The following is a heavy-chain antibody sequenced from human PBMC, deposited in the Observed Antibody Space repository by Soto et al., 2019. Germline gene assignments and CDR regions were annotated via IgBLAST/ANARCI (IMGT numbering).Heavy chain of an antibody. V-gene: IGHV1-3*01. CDR2: INAGNGNT. CDR3: ARCSGGSCYGDDAFDI. CDR1: GYTCTSYA. J-gene: IGHJ3*02. D-gene: IGHD2-15*01. Sequence: ASVKVSCKASGYTCTSYAMHWVRQAPGQRLEWMGWINAGNGNTKYSQKYQGRVTITRDTSASTAYMELSSLRSEDTAVYYCARCSGGSCYGDDAFDIWGQGTMVTVSS.